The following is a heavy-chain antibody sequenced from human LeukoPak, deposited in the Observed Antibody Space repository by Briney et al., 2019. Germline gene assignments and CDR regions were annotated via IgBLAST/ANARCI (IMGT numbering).Heavy chain of an antibody. CDR3: ARGFLGDSSGYPLYYYYYYMDV. D-gene: IGHD3-22*01. CDR2: IIPIFGTA. V-gene: IGHV1-69*05. CDR1: GGTFSSYA. Sequence: SVKVSCKASGGTFSSYAISWVRQAPGQGLEWMGGIIPIFGTANYAQKFQGRVTITTDESTSTAYMELSSLRSEDTAVYYCARGFLGDSSGYPLYYYYYYMDVWGKGTTVTVSS. J-gene: IGHJ6*03.